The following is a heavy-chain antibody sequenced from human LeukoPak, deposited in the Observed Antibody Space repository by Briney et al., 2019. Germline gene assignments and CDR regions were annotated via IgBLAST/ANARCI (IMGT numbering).Heavy chain of an antibody. Sequence: GASVKVSCKASGYTFTSYYMHWVRQAPGQGLEWMGIINPSGGSTSYAQKFQGRVTMIRDTSTSTVYMELSSLRSEDTAVYYCAREPRVRSGAAAFSFDYWGQGTLVTVSS. J-gene: IGHJ4*02. V-gene: IGHV1-46*01. CDR3: AREPRVRSGAAAFSFDY. CDR1: GYTFTSYY. D-gene: IGHD6-13*01. CDR2: INPSGGST.